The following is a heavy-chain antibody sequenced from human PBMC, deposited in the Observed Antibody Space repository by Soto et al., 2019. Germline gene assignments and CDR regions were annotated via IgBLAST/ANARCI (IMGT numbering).Heavy chain of an antibody. CDR3: AKDPTYSSWGFDY. CDR2: ISGSGGST. J-gene: IGHJ4*02. V-gene: IGHV3-23*01. CDR1: GFTFSSYA. D-gene: IGHD6-13*01. Sequence: EVQLLESGRGLVQPGGSLRLSCAASGFTFSSYAMSWVRQAPGKGLEWVSAISGSGGSTYYADSVKGRFTISRDNSKNTLYLQMNSLRAEDTAVYYCAKDPTYSSWGFDYWGQGTLVTVSS.